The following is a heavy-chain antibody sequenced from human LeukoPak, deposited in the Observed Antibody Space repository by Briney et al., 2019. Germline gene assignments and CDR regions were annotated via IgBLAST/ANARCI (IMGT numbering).Heavy chain of an antibody. Sequence: GGSLRLSCAASGFTFSSCTMNWVRQAPGKGLEWVSSISSSSYIYYADSVKGRFTISRDNAKNSLYLQMNSLRAEDTAAYFCVRALFDYNANDFWGQGTLVTVSS. D-gene: IGHD5-12*01. V-gene: IGHV3-21*01. CDR3: VRALFDYNANDF. CDR1: GFTFSSCT. CDR2: ISSSSYI. J-gene: IGHJ4*02.